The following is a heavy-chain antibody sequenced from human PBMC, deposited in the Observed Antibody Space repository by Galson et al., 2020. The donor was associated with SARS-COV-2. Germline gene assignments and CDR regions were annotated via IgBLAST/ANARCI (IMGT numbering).Heavy chain of an antibody. CDR1: GFTFRNYW. D-gene: IGHD2-15*01. Sequence: TGGSLRLSCAASGFTFRNYWMTWVRQAQGKGLEWVANIKEDGSEKYYVDSVKGRFTISRDNAKNSLYLQIKSLRAEDTAVYYCAVDGFWGQGTLVTVSS. J-gene: IGHJ4*02. CDR3: AVDGF. CDR2: IKEDGSEK. V-gene: IGHV3-7*05.